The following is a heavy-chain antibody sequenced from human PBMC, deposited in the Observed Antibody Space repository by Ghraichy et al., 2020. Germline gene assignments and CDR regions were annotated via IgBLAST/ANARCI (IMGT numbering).Heavy chain of an antibody. D-gene: IGHD3-22*01. J-gene: IGHJ4*02. Sequence: GGSLRLSCAASGFTFSNYAMTWVRQAPGRGLEWVSGISVNGDGTFYADSVKGRFTISRDNSKNTLYLQMNSLRAEDTAVYSCAKDKRDSTGYYYSSFWGQGTLVTVSS. V-gene: IGHV3-23*01. CDR1: GFTFSNYA. CDR2: ISVNGDGT. CDR3: AKDKRDSTGYYYSSF.